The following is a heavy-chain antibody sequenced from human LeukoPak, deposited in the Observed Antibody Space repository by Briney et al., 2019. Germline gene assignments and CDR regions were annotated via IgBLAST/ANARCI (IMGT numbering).Heavy chain of an antibody. Sequence: SETLSLTCAVYGGSFSGYYWSWIRQPPGKGLEWIGEINHSGSTNYNPSLKSRVTISVDTSKNQFSLKLSSVTAADTAVYYCARPARDYDFWSGPSQYYYYMDVWGKGTTVTVSS. D-gene: IGHD3-3*01. V-gene: IGHV4-34*01. CDR1: GGSFSGYY. J-gene: IGHJ6*03. CDR3: ARPARDYDFWSGPSQYYYYMDV. CDR2: INHSGST.